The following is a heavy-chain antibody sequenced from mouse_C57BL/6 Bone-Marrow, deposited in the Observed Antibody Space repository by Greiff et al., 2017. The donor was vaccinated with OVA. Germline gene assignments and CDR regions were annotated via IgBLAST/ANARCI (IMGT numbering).Heavy chain of an antibody. CDR1: GYSITSGYY. Sequence: EVQLVESGPGLVKPSQSLSLTCSVTGYSITSGYYWTWIRQFPGNKLEWMGYISYDGSNNYNPSLKNRISITRDTSKNQFFLKLNSVTTEDTATYYCARDYFGSSPAWFAYWGQGTLVTVSA. J-gene: IGHJ3*01. CDR2: ISYDGSN. V-gene: IGHV3-6*01. CDR3: ARDYFGSSPAWFAY. D-gene: IGHD1-1*01.